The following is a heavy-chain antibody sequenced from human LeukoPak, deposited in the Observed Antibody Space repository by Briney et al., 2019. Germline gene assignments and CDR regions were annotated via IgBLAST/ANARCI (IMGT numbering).Heavy chain of an antibody. CDR2: IYYSGST. CDR3: ARQVSSSWYYFDY. CDR1: GGSFSSYY. V-gene: IGHV4-59*08. D-gene: IGHD6-13*01. Sequence: SETLSLTCAVYGGSFSSYYWSWIRQPPGKGLEGIGYIYYSGSTNYNPSLKSRVTISVDTSKNEFSLKLSSVTAADTAVYYCARQVSSSWYYFDYWGQGTLVTVSS. J-gene: IGHJ4*02.